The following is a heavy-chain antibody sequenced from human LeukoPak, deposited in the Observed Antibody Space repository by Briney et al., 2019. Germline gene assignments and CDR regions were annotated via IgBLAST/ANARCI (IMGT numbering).Heavy chain of an antibody. Sequence: GGSLMLFCAAAGFAFSSYERNWVRQAPGKGLEWVSHISSSGNTIYYADSVKGRFTISRDNAKKSLYLQTNCLRAEDTAVYYCVRGPSVVGNGMHLWGQGTTVTVSS. V-gene: IGHV3-48*03. CDR3: VRGPSVVGNGMHL. CDR1: GFAFSSYE. CDR2: ISSSGNTI. J-gene: IGHJ6*02.